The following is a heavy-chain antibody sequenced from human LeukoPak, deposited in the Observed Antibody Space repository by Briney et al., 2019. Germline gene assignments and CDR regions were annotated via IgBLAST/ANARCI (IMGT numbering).Heavy chain of an antibody. D-gene: IGHD2-2*01. CDR2: IYYSGST. Sequence: SQTLSLTCTVSGGSISSGDYYWRWIRQPPGKGLEWIGYIYYSGSTYYNPSLKSRVTISVDTSKNQFSLKLSSVTAADTAVYYCATSEGLFTFDIWGQGTMVTVSS. J-gene: IGHJ3*02. CDR1: GGSISSGDYY. CDR3: ATSEGLFTFDI. V-gene: IGHV4-30-4*08.